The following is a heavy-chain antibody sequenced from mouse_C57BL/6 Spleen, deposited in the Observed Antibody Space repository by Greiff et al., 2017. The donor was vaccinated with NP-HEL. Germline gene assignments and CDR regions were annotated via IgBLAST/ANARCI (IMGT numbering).Heavy chain of an antibody. CDR3: ARRGAFTTVVFDY. CDR2: IYPGDGDT. V-gene: IGHV1-80*01. Sequence: QVQLQQSGAELVKPGASVKISCKASGYAFSSYWMNWVKQRPGKGLEWIGQIYPGDGDTNYNGKFKGKATLTADKSSSTAYMPLSSLTSEDSAVYFCARRGAFTTVVFDYWGQGTTLTVSS. J-gene: IGHJ2*01. CDR1: GYAFSSYW. D-gene: IGHD1-1*01.